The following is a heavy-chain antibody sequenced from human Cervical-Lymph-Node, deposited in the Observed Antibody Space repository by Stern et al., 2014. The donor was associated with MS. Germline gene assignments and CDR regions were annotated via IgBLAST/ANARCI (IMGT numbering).Heavy chain of an antibody. CDR1: GLIFSDHY. Sequence: EVHLVESGGGLVQPGGSLRLSCAASGLIFSDHYMDWVRQAPGKGLEWVGRIRIKRNRYTTEYAPSVKGRFPISRDDSKSSLYLELNSLTTEDTAVYYCARIGYSDPNFDYWGRGTLVTVSP. V-gene: IGHV3-72*01. D-gene: IGHD5-18*01. CDR2: IRIKRNRYTT. CDR3: ARIGYSDPNFDY. J-gene: IGHJ4*02.